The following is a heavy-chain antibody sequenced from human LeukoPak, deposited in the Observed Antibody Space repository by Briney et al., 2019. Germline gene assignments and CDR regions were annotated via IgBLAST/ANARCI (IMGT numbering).Heavy chain of an antibody. V-gene: IGHV3-48*03. CDR1: GFTFSSYE. Sequence: GGSLRLSCAASGFTFSSYEMNWVRQAPGKGLEWVSYISSSGSTIYYADSVKGRFTLSRDNAKNSLYLQMNSLRAEDTAVYYCARTTWLVNFDYWGQGTLVTVSS. J-gene: IGHJ4*02. CDR2: ISSSGSTI. D-gene: IGHD6-19*01. CDR3: ARTTWLVNFDY.